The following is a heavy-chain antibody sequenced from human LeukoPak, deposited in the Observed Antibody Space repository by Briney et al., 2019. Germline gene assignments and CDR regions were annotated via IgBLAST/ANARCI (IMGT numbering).Heavy chain of an antibody. V-gene: IGHV4-59*01. D-gene: IGHD1-26*01. J-gene: IGHJ3*02. Sequence: KPSETLSLTCTVSGGTISNYYWSWIRQPPGKGLEWIAYIDYSGSTNYNPSLKSRVTISVDASKNQLSLNLRSVTPADTAVYYCARDRRRDLLHAFDIWGQGTMVTVSS. CDR3: ARDRRRDLLHAFDI. CDR1: GGTISNYY. CDR2: IDYSGST.